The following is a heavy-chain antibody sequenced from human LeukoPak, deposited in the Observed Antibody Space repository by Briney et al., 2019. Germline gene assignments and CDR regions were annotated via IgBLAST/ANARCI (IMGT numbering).Heavy chain of an antibody. Sequence: SETLSLTCTVSGGSISSGGYYWSWIRQHPGKGLKWIGYIYYSGSTYYNPSLKSRVTISVDTSKNQFSLKLSSVTAADTAVYYCTRDPLAGATTGYFDYWGQGTLVTVSS. D-gene: IGHD1-26*01. CDR2: IYYSGST. V-gene: IGHV4-31*03. CDR3: TRDPLAGATTGYFDY. J-gene: IGHJ4*02. CDR1: GGSISSGGYY.